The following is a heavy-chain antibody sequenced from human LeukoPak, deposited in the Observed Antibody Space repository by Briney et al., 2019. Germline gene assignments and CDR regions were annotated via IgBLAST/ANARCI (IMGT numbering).Heavy chain of an antibody. D-gene: IGHD3-10*01. J-gene: IGHJ3*02. Sequence: PGRSLRLSCEASGFTFSSYGMHWVRQAPGKGLEWVAVIWYDGSNKYYADSVKGRFTISRDNSKNTLYLQMNSLRAEDTAVYYCARGHYYGSGSYYNDAFDIWGQGTMVTVSS. CDR3: ARGHYYGSGSYYNDAFDI. CDR1: GFTFSSYG. CDR2: IWYDGSNK. V-gene: IGHV3-33*01.